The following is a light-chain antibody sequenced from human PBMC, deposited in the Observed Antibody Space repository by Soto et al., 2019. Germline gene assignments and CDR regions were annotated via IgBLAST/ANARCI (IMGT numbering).Light chain of an antibody. V-gene: IGKV3-20*01. CDR2: DAS. CDR3: QQFSSYPLT. Sequence: EFVLTQSPGILSLSPGERATLYCRASQTVRNNYLAWYQQKPGQAPRLLIYDASSRATGIPDRFSGGGSGTDFTLTISRLEPEDFAVYYCQQFSSYPLTFGGGTKVDIK. CDR1: QTVRNNY. J-gene: IGKJ4*01.